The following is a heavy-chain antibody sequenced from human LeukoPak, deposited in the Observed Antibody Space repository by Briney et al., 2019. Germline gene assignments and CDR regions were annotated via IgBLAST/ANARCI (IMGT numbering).Heavy chain of an antibody. CDR2: INAGNGNT. CDR1: GYTFTSYA. Sequence: ASVKVSCKDSGYTFTSYAMHWVRQAPGQRLEWMGWINAGNGNTKYSQKFQGRVTITRDTSASTVYMELSSLRSEDTAVYYCARSSYDFLTGSPLLNSFDYWGQGTLVTVSS. J-gene: IGHJ4*02. V-gene: IGHV1-3*01. CDR3: ARSSYDFLTGSPLLNSFDY. D-gene: IGHD3-9*01.